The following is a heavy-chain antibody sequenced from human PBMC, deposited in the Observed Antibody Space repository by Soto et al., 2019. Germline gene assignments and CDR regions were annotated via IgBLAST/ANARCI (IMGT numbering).Heavy chain of an antibody. CDR1: GGSSKNNIYY. CDR3: ARQHYYDSSGYYTWN. J-gene: IGHJ4*02. Sequence: SETLSLTCSVSGGSSKNNIYYWGWIRQPPGKGLEWIATVHYSGSTYYTPSLKNRVTISADTSNNQFSLRLNSVTAADTAVCYCARQHYYDSSGYYTWNWGQGTLVTVSS. D-gene: IGHD3-22*01. CDR2: VHYSGST. V-gene: IGHV4-39*01.